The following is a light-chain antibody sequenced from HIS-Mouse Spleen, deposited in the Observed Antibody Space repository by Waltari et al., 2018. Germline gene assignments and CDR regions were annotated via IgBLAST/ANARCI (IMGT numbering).Light chain of an antibody. V-gene: IGLV2-14*01. CDR3: SSYTSSSTLVV. CDR2: EVS. J-gene: IGLJ2*01. Sequence: QSALTQPASVSGSPGQSITISCTGTSSDVGGYNYVSWYQQHPGKAPKPMIYEVSNRHSGVSNRFSGSKSGNTASLTISGLQAEDEADYYCSSYTSSSTLVVFGGGTKLTVL. CDR1: SSDVGGYNY.